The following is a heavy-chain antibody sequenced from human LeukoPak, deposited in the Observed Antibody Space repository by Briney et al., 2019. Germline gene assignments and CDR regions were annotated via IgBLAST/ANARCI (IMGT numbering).Heavy chain of an antibody. D-gene: IGHD1-26*01. Sequence: SETLSLTCTVSGGFISSGSYYWTWIRQPAGKGLEWIGRIYSSGSANYNPSLKSRVTISVDTSKNQFSLSLSSVTAADTAVYYCARDSGSYQYLDYWGQGALVTVSS. CDR2: IYSSGSA. J-gene: IGHJ4*02. V-gene: IGHV4-61*02. CDR1: GGFISSGSYY. CDR3: ARDSGSYQYLDY.